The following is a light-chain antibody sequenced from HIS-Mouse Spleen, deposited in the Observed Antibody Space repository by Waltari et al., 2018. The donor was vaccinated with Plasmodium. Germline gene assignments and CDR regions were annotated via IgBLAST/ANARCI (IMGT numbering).Light chain of an antibody. J-gene: IGKJ3*01. CDR3: QQYNNWSFT. Sequence: IAMTQSPANLSVSPGERATLSCRASQSVSSNLAWYQQKPGQAPRLLIYGASTRATGIPARFSGSGSGTEFTLTISSLQSEDFAVYYCQQYNNWSFTFGPGTKVDIK. V-gene: IGKV3-15*01. CDR2: GAS. CDR1: QSVSSN.